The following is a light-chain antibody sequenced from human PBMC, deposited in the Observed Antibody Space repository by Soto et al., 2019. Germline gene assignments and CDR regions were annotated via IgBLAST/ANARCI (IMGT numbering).Light chain of an antibody. CDR1: QSVYSQ. CDR2: DES. J-gene: IGKJ1*01. CDR3: VRRNKWPWT. Sequence: EIVLTQSPATLSLSPGERATLSCRASQSVYSQLAWYQHNPGQAPRLLIYDESNRATGIPARFSGSGSGTDFTLTISSREPDDFEIYYCVRRNKWPWTVGQGTKVEI. V-gene: IGKV3-11*01.